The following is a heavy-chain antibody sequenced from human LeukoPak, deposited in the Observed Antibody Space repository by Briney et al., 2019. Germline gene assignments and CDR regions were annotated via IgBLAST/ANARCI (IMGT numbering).Heavy chain of an antibody. CDR2: IESPRDI. D-gene: IGHD1-26*01. J-gene: IGHJ4*02. Sequence: GGSLRLSCAASGFDVKSHDIHWVRQPIGKGLEWVSSIESPRDIYYAGSVKGRFTISREDAENSVYLQMNNLRVEDTAIYYCARDIVGATPFYWGQGTLVTVSS. V-gene: IGHV3-13*01. CDR1: GFDVKSHD. CDR3: ARDIVGATPFY.